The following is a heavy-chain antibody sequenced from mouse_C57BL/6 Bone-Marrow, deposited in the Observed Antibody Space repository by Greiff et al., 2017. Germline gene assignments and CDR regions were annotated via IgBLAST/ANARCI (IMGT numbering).Heavy chain of an antibody. D-gene: IGHD1-1*01. CDR3: TTVYYGSRGLGY. J-gene: IGHJ2*01. CDR2: IDPEDGDT. CDR1: GFNIKDYY. Sequence: VKLQQSGAELVRPGASVKLSCTASGFNIKDYYMHWVKQRPEQGLEWIGRIDPEDGDTEYAPKFQGKATMTADTSSNTSYLQLSSLTSEDTAVYYCTTVYYGSRGLGYWGQGTTLTVSS. V-gene: IGHV14-1*01.